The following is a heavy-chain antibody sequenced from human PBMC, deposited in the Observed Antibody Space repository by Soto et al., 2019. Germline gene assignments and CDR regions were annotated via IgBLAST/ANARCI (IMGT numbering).Heavy chain of an antibody. D-gene: IGHD6-13*01. J-gene: IGHJ4*02. CDR1: GGSITTGGYY. CDR3: ARGDSSSWFGSGYFDY. CDR2: RYYSEST. Sequence: TLSLTCTVSGGSITTGGYYWSWIRQLPGKGLEWIGHRYYSESTYYNPSLKSRVSISLDTSKNQFSLKLSFVTAEDTAVYYCARGDSSSWFGSGYFDYWGQGTLVTVSS. V-gene: IGHV4-31*03.